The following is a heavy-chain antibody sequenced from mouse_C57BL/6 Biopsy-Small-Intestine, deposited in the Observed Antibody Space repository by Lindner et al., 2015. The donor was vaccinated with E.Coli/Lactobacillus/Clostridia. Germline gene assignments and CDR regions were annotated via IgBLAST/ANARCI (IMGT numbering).Heavy chain of an antibody. J-gene: IGHJ4*01. CDR1: GYTFTDYC. D-gene: IGHD2-2*01. V-gene: IGHV14-4*02. Sequence: SVKVSCKASGYTFTDYCIHWVRQAPGQGLEWMGWINPKSGATDFAQRFQGRVTMTRDRSITTAYMELSRLTSDDTAVYYCAEAGYNGYDEWGQGTLITVSS. CDR3: AEAGYNGYDE. CDR2: INPKSGAT.